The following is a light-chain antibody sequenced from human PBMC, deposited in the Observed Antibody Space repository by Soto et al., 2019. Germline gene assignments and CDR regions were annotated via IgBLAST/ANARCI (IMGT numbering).Light chain of an antibody. Sequence: DIVMTQSPLSLPVTPGEPASISCRSSQSLLHSNGYTYLDWYLQKPGPSPQLLIDLGSNRASGVPDRFSGSGSGTDFTLKISRVEAEDVGVYYCMQALQTPAFGQGTKVEIK. CDR3: MQALQTPA. CDR1: QSLLHSNGYTY. V-gene: IGKV2-28*01. CDR2: LGS. J-gene: IGKJ1*01.